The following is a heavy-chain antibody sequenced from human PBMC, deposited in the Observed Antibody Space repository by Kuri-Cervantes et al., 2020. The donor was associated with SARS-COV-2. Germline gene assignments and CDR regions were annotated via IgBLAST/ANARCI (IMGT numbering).Heavy chain of an antibody. CDR2: IYSGGST. Sequence: GGSLRLSCAASGFTVSSNYMSWVRQAPGKGLEWVSVIYSGGSTYYADSVEGRFTISRDTSRTTLYLQMNSLRAEDTAVYYCAGAPDGLDVWGQGTTVTVSS. D-gene: IGHD1-14*01. CDR1: GFTVSSNY. V-gene: IGHV3-53*05. CDR3: AGAPDGLDV. J-gene: IGHJ6*02.